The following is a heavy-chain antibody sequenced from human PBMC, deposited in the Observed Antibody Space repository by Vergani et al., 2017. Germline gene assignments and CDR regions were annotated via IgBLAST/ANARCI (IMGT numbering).Heavy chain of an antibody. CDR1: GGSISSYY. Sequence: QVQLQESGPGLVKPSETLSLTCTVSGGSISSYYWSWIRQPAGKGLEWIGRIYTSGSTNYNPSRKSRVTMSVDTSKKQFSLKLSSVTAADTAVYYCAREPEYYYGSGSCLDVWGKGTTVTVSS. D-gene: IGHD3-10*01. V-gene: IGHV4-4*07. J-gene: IGHJ6*04. CDR3: AREPEYYYGSGSCLDV. CDR2: IYTSGST.